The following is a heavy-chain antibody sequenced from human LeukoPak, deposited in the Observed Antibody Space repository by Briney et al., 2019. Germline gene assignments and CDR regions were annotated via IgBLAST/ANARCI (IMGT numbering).Heavy chain of an antibody. CDR2: IYYSGST. D-gene: IGHD5-18*01. CDR3: ARRRYSSIPIMDY. J-gene: IGHJ4*02. V-gene: IGHV4-59*12. Sequence: SETLSLTCTVSGGSISSYYWSWIRQPPGKGLEWIGYIYYSGSTNYNPSLKSRATISVDTSKNQFSLKLSSVTAADTAVYYCARRRYSSIPIMDYWGQGTLVTVSS. CDR1: GGSISSYY.